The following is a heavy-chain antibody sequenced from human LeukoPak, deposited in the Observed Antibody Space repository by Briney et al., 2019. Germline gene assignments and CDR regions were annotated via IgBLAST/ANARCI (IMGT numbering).Heavy chain of an antibody. CDR1: GFTFSSYA. D-gene: IGHD6-19*01. Sequence: GGSLRLSCAASGFTFSSYAMHWVRQAPGKGLEWVAVISYDGSNKYYADSVKGRFTISRDNSKNTLHLQMNSLRAEDTAVYYCAKGPGGWPYYFDYWGQGTLVTVSS. CDR2: ISYDGSNK. CDR3: AKGPGGWPYYFDY. J-gene: IGHJ4*02. V-gene: IGHV3-30-3*01.